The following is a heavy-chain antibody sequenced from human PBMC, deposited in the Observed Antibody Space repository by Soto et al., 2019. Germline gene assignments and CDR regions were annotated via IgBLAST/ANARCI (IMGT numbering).Heavy chain of an antibody. CDR2: MNPNSGNT. V-gene: IGHV1-8*01. CDR3: ARDHGFSVLVYYSYGMDF. D-gene: IGHD2-8*01. J-gene: IGHJ6*02. CDR1: GYTFTRYD. Sequence: GSAVKPCCKASGYTFTRYDINWVRQAPGQGLEWMGWMNPNSGNTGYAQKFQGRVTMTRDTSISTAYMELSSLRSEDTAVYYCARDHGFSVLVYYSYGMDFSGQTPTVSLSS.